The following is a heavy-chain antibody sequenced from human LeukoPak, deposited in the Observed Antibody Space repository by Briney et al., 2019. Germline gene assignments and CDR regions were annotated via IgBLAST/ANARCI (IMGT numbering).Heavy chain of an antibody. J-gene: IGHJ6*02. D-gene: IGHD2-21*02. CDR1: GYTFTGYY. CDR2: INPNSGGT. V-gene: IGHV1-2*04. CDR3: ARDLCGGDCYWNPYGMDV. Sequence: GASVKVSCKASGYTFTGYYMHWVRQAPGQGLEWMGWINPNSGGTNYAQKFQGWVTMTRDTSISTAYMELSRLRSDDTAVYYCARDLCGGDCYWNPYGMDVWGQGTTVTVSS.